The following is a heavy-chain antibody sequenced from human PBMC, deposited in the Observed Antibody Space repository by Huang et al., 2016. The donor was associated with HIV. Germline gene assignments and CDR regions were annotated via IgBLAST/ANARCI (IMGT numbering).Heavy chain of an antibody. J-gene: IGHJ4*02. CDR1: GFTFNNYA. CDR3: AKGIKSSGSYYFDY. D-gene: IGHD3-10*01. V-gene: IGHV3-23*01. CDR2: ISGNGGST. Sequence: EVQLLESGGGLVQSGGSLRLSCSDSGFTFNNYAMNWVRQAPGKGLGWIQTISGNGGSTYCEDSVKSRFTISRDNSKNTLYLHMNSLRVEDTAVYYCAKGIKSSGSYYFDYWGQGTLVTVSS.